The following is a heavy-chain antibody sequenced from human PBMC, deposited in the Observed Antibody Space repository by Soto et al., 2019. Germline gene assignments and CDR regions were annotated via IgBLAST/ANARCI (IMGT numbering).Heavy chain of an antibody. D-gene: IGHD1-1*01. V-gene: IGHV3-66*02. J-gene: IGHJ4*02. CDR2: IYSGGST. CDR1: GFTVSSNS. Sequence: GSLRLSCAASGFTVSSNSMSWVRQVPGKGLEWVSVIYSGGSTFYTDSVKGRFTISRDNSKNTLYLQMNSLRAEDTAVYYCAKSVYNWNDGFFDYWGQGTLVTVSS. CDR3: AKSVYNWNDGFFDY.